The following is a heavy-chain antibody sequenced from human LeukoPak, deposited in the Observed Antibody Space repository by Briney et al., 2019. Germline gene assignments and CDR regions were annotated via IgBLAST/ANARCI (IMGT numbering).Heavy chain of an antibody. CDR2: IYPRDGST. CDR1: GYTFTSNY. CDR3: ARDQEGFDY. Sequence: ASVRVSCKASGYTFTSNYIHWVRQAPGQGLEWMGMIYPRDGSTSYARKFQGRVTVTRDTSTSTVHMELSGLRSEDTAVYYCARDQEGFDYWGQGTLVTVSS. V-gene: IGHV1-46*01. J-gene: IGHJ4*02.